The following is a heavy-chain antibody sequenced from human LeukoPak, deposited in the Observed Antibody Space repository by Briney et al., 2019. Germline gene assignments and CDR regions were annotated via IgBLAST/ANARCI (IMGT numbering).Heavy chain of an antibody. Sequence: GGSLRLSCAASGFTFSSYSMNWVRQAPGKGLEWVSSISSSSSYIYYADSVKGRFTISRDNAKNSLYLQMNSRRAEDTAVYYCARDKSSGWNVGVNWFDPWGQGTLVTVSS. CDR1: GFTFSSYS. CDR2: ISSSSSYI. J-gene: IGHJ5*02. D-gene: IGHD6-19*01. CDR3: ARDKSSGWNVGVNWFDP. V-gene: IGHV3-21*01.